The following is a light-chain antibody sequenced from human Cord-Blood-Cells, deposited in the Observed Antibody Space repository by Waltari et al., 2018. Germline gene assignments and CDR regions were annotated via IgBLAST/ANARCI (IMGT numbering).Light chain of an antibody. CDR2: AAS. CDR3: QQSYSTPLT. Sequence: DIQITQSPSSPSAPVGDRVTITCRASQSISSYLNCHQQKPGKAPNLLIYAASSFQSGGPSRFSGSGSGTDFTLTISSLQPEDFSTYYCQQSYSTPLTFGGGTKVEIK. J-gene: IGKJ4*01. V-gene: IGKV1-39*01. CDR1: QSISSY.